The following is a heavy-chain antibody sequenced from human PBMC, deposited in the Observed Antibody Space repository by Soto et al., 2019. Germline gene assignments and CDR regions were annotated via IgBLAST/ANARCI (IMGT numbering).Heavy chain of an antibody. CDR3: ARGRYGMDV. Sequence: EVQLVESGGGLVQPGGSLRLSCAASGFTFNSYWMSWVRQAPGKGLEWVANIKEDGSEKDYVDSVKGRFTISRDNAKNSLYLQMNSRRAEDTAVYYCARGRYGMDVWGQGTTVTVSS. CDR2: IKEDGSEK. D-gene: IGHD1-20*01. V-gene: IGHV3-7*01. J-gene: IGHJ6*02. CDR1: GFTFNSYW.